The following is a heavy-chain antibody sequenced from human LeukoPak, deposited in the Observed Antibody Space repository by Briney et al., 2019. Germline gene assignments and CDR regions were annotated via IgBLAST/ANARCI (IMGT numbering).Heavy chain of an antibody. V-gene: IGHV3-21*01. CDR1: GFTFSSYS. Sequence: GGSLRLSCAASGFTFSSYSMNWVRQAPGKGLEGVSSISSSSSYIYYADSVKGRFTISRDNAKNSLYLQMNSLRAEDTAVYYCAREISLWQTYYYYYMDVWGKGTTVTVSS. D-gene: IGHD3-16*01. CDR2: ISSSSSYI. CDR3: AREISLWQTYYYYYMDV. J-gene: IGHJ6*03.